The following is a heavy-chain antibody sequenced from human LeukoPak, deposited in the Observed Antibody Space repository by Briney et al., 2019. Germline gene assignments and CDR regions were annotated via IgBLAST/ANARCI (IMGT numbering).Heavy chain of an antibody. V-gene: IGHV3-15*01. CDR3: TTAPGIAAAGHRFYYYYYMDV. D-gene: IGHD6-13*01. CDR1: GFTFSNAW. J-gene: IGHJ6*03. Sequence: GGSLRLSCAASGFTFSNAWMSWVRQAPGKGLEWVGRIKSKTDGGTTDYAAPVKGRFTISRDDSKNTLYLQMNSLKTEDTAVYYCTTAPGIAAAGHRFYYYYYMDVWGKGTTVTVSS. CDR2: IKSKTDGGTT.